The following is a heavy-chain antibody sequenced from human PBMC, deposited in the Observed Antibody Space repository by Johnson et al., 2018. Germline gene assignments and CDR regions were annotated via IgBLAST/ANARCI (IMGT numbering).Heavy chain of an antibody. CDR1: GGTFSRYA. D-gene: IGHD3-22*01. Sequence: QVQLVQSGAEVKKPGSSVKVSCKASGGTFSRYAISWVRQAPGQGLEWMGGIIPLFGTANYAQKFQGRVTITADESTSTAYMELSSLRSEDTAVYYCATEPYYYDSSGKPVDYYYGMDVWGQGTTVTVSS. CDR3: ATEPYYYDSSGKPVDYYYGMDV. CDR2: IIPLFGTA. J-gene: IGHJ6*02. V-gene: IGHV1-69*12.